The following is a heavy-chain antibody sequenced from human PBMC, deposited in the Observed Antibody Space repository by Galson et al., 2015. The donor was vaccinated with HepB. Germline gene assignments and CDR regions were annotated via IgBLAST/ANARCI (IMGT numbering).Heavy chain of an antibody. Sequence: CAISGDSVSSNSAAWNWIRQSPSRGLEWLGRTYYRSKWYNDYAVSVKSRITINPDTSKNQFSLQLNSVTPEDTAVYYCARVSQRNSGCVRLGFDPWGQGTLVTVSP. V-gene: IGHV6-1*01. CDR2: TYYRSKWYN. D-gene: IGHD5-12*01. CDR1: GDSVSSNSAA. J-gene: IGHJ5*02. CDR3: ARVSQRNSGCVRLGFDP.